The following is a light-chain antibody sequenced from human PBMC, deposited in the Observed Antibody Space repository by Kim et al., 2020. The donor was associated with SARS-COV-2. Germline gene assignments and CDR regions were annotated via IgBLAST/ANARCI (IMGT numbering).Light chain of an antibody. V-gene: IGKV3-20*01. Sequence: PGERATLSCRASQTVSSNYLAWYQQKAGQAPRLLIYDASTRAAGVPDRFSGSGSGTDFTLTITKLEPEDFAVYYCQQYGSSSITFGQGTRLEIK. CDR2: DAS. CDR3: QQYGSSSIT. CDR1: QTVSSNY. J-gene: IGKJ5*01.